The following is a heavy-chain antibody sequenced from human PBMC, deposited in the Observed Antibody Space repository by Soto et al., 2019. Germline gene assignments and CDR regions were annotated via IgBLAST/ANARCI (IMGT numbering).Heavy chain of an antibody. D-gene: IGHD3-16*02. V-gene: IGHV4-39*01. CDR1: GGSISSSSYY. J-gene: IGHJ3*02. CDR2: IYYSGST. CDR3: ARLQYDYIWGSYRPDAFDI. Sequence: QLLESGPGLVKPSETLSLTCTVSGGSISSSSYYWGWIRQPPGKGLEWIGSIYYSGSTYYNPSLKSRVTISVDTSKNQFSLKLSSVTAADTAVYYCARLQYDYIWGSYRPDAFDIWGQGTMVTVSS.